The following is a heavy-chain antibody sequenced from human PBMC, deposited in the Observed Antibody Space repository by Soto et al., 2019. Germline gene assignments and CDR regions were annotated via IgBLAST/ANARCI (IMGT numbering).Heavy chain of an antibody. CDR2: IIPMFGIT. CDR1: GGDFSSYI. D-gene: IGHD3-10*01. V-gene: IGHV1-69*08. Sequence: QVQLVQSGAEVKKPGSSVKVSCKTSGGDFSSYIVTWVRQAPGQGREWMGRIIPMFGITNYAQKFHDRVTITADRSTSTAYMALCSLRSDATGIYYCARDRAVNNAALSMAYWGQGTLVSVPS. CDR3: ARDRAVNNAALSMAY. J-gene: IGHJ4*02.